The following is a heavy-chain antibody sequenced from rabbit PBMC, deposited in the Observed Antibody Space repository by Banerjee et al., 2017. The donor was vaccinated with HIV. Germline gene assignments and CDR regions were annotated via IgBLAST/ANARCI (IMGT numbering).Heavy chain of an antibody. V-gene: IGHV1S45*01. CDR2: IDAGSGGST. J-gene: IGHJ6*01. D-gene: IGHD7-1*01. Sequence: QEQLEESGGDLVKPEGSLTLTCTASGFSFSSYYYMCWVRQAPGKGLEWIACIDAGSGGSTYYASWAKGRFTSSKTSSTTVTLQLTSLTAADTATYFCARGNNTAGYGMDLWGQGTLVTVS. CDR1: GFSFSSYYY. CDR3: ARGNNTAGYGMDL.